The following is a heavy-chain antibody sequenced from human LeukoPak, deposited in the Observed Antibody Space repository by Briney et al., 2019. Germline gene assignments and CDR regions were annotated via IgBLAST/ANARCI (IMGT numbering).Heavy chain of an antibody. Sequence: PSQTLSLTCTVSGGSISSGSYYWSWTRQPAGRGLEWIGRIYTSGSTNYNPSLKSRVTISVDTSKNQFSLKLSSVTAADTAVYYCARVNTPGRFDYWGQGTLVTVSS. D-gene: IGHD5-18*01. CDR3: ARVNTPGRFDY. J-gene: IGHJ4*02. CDR2: IYTSGST. CDR1: GGSISSGSYY. V-gene: IGHV4-61*02.